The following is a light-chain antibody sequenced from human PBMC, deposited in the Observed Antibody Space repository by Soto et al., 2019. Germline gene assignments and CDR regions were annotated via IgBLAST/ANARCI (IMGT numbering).Light chain of an antibody. CDR2: GAS. J-gene: IGKJ2*01. CDR1: QAIFRDSSGRHL. CDR3: QQFYNPPLFT. Sequence: DIVMTQSPDSLAVSLGERATISCRSSQAIFRDSSGRHLLAWYQQKPGQPPKLLIYGASTRESGVPDRCSGRGSGTNFTLTISRLHAEAVAVYYCQQFYNPPLFTFGQGTTLAI. V-gene: IGKV4-1*01.